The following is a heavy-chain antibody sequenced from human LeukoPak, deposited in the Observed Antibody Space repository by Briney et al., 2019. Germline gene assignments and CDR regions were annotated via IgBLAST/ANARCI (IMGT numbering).Heavy chain of an antibody. CDR2: ITSGNYM. D-gene: IGHD3-10*01. V-gene: IGHV3-21*01. CDR3: ARDPARGVCLDY. J-gene: IGHJ4*02. Sequence: GGSLRLSCAASGFTFSSFSMNWVRQAPGKGLEWVSSITSGNYMYYADSVKGRFTISRDNAKNTLYLQMNSLRAEDTAVYYCARDPARGVCLDYWGQGTLVTVSS. CDR1: GFTFSSFS.